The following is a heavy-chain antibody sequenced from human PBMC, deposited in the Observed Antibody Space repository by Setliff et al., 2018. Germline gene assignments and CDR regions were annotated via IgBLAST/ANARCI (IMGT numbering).Heavy chain of an antibody. J-gene: IGHJ6*03. CDR2: IYTSGST. CDR1: GGSISSYY. CDR3: AREQWLDPPGYYYMDV. Sequence: SLTCTVSGGSISSYYWSWIRQPAGKGLEWIGRIYTSGSTNYNPSLKSRVTMSIDTSKNQFSLKLNSVTAADMAVYYCAREQWLDPPGYYYMDVWAKGTTVTVSS. D-gene: IGHD6-19*01. V-gene: IGHV4-4*07.